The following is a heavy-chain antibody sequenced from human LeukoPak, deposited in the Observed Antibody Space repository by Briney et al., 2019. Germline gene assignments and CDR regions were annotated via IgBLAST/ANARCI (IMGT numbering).Heavy chain of an antibody. CDR1: GYTFTSYD. D-gene: IGHD5-12*01. J-gene: IGHJ5*02. V-gene: IGHV1-8*01. CDR2: MNPNSGNT. Sequence: ASVRVSCTASGYTFTSYDINWVRQATGQGLEWMGWMNPNSGNTGYAQKFQGRVTMTRNTSISTAYMELSSLRSEDTAVYYCARAATIPYNWFDPWGQGTLVTVSS. CDR3: ARAATIPYNWFDP.